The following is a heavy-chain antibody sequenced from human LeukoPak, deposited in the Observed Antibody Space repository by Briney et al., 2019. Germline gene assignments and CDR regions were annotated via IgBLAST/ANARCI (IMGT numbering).Heavy chain of an antibody. D-gene: IGHD6-19*01. CDR1: GFTFSTYA. CDR2: ITSSGGST. CDR3: ARVAEKQWLAPFDY. J-gene: IGHJ4*02. Sequence: HPGGSLRLSCAASGFTFSTYAMHWVRQAPGKGLEYVSAITSSGGSTNYANSVKGRFSISRDNSKNTLYLQMGSLRAEDMAVYYCARVAEKQWLAPFDYWGQGTLVIVSS. V-gene: IGHV3-64*01.